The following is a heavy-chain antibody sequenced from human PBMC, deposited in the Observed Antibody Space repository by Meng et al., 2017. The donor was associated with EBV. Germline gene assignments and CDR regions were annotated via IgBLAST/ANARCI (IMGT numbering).Heavy chain of an antibody. Sequence: GRLGAGVKKPGSRVKVSGKTSGGTFRGDAVGWVRQAPGQGLEWMGGLIPMSDAPHYAQKFQGRVTMTADESTNTHYMDLSGLRFEDTAVYYCASESGRGFTPDYWGQGTLVTVSS. V-gene: IGHV1-69*01. CDR3: ASESGRGFTPDY. CDR1: GGTFRGDA. D-gene: IGHD3-10*01. CDR2: LIPMSDAP. J-gene: IGHJ4*02.